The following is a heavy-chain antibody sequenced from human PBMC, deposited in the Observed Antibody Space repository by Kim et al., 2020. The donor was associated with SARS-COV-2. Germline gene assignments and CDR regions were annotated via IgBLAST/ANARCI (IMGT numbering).Heavy chain of an antibody. V-gene: IGHV4-34*01. Sequence: SETLSLTCAVYGGSFSGYYWSWIRQPPGKGLEWIGEINHSGSTNYNPSLKSRVTISVDTSKNQFSLKLSSVTAADTAVYYCARERLVGAIDYWGQGTLVTVSS. CDR2: INHSGST. J-gene: IGHJ4*02. CDR1: GGSFSGYY. CDR3: ARERLVGAIDY. D-gene: IGHD1-26*01.